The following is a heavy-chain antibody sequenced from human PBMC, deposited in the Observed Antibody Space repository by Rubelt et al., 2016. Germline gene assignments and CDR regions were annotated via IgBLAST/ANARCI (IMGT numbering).Heavy chain of an antibody. CDR1: GFTFSSYS. Sequence: EVQLVESGGGLVKPGGSLRLSCAASGFTFSSYSMNWVRQAPGKGLEWVSSISSSSSYIYYADSVKGRFNISRDNAKNSPYLQMNSLRAEDTAVYYCARGGVCGDYWGQGTLVTVSS. CDR3: ARGGVCGDY. D-gene: IGHD2-21*01. V-gene: IGHV3-21*01. J-gene: IGHJ4*02. CDR2: ISSSSSYI.